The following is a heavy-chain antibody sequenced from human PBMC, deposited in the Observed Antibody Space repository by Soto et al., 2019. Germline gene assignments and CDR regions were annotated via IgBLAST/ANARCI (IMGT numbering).Heavy chain of an antibody. D-gene: IGHD3-22*01. Sequence: SDIPSLICTVFRGSINSGGYSWTWIRPPPGMGLEWIGFIYHTGTTYYNPSLKSRVTISVDRSKNQFSLKLNSVTAADTAVYYCARRVNYDDSSGSSWFDAWGQGAVVTVSS. CDR1: RGSINSGGYS. J-gene: IGHJ5*02. CDR2: IYHTGTT. CDR3: ARRVNYDDSSGSSWFDA. V-gene: IGHV4-30-2*01.